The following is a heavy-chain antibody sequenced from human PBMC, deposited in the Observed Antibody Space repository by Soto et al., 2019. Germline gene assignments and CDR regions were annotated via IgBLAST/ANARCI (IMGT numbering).Heavy chain of an antibody. CDR3: ARDRGSGWFVY. J-gene: IGHJ4*02. CDR2: ITPILGTA. Sequence: SVKVSCKASGGTFSSYAISWVRQAPGQGLEWMGGITPILGTANYAQKFQGRVALTTDTPTTTAYMELRSLTSDDTAVYYCARDRGSGWFVYWGQGTLVTVSS. CDR1: GGTFSSYA. D-gene: IGHD6-19*01. V-gene: IGHV1-69*10.